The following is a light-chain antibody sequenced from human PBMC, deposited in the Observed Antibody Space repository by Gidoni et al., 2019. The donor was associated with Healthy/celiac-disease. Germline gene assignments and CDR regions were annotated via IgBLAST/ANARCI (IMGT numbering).Light chain of an antibody. V-gene: IGKV3-15*01. CDR2: GAS. Sequence: ELVMPQSPATLSVSPGERATLSCRASQSVSSNLAWYQQKPGQAPRLLIYGASTGATGIPARFSGSGSGTEFTLTISSLQSEDFAVYYCQQYNNWPPLTFXGXTKVEIK. CDR3: QQYNNWPPLT. J-gene: IGKJ4*01. CDR1: QSVSSN.